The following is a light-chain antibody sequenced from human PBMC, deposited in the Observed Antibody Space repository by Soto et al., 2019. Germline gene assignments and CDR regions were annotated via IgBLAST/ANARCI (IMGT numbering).Light chain of an antibody. CDR1: SGDIGSYSY. CDR3: SSCTSSSTI. V-gene: IGLV2-14*03. CDR2: DVS. Sequence: QSALTQPASVSGSPGQSITISCTGTSGDIGSYSYVSWYQHHPGRAPQLLIYDVSYRPSGISNRFSGSKSGNTASLTISGLQAEDEADYYCSSCTSSSTIFGGGTKLTVL. J-gene: IGLJ2*01.